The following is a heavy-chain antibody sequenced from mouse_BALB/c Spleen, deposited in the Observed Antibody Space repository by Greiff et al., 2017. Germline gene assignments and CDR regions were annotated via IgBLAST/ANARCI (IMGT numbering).Heavy chain of an antibody. V-gene: IGHV1S135*01. J-gene: IGHJ2*01. CDR1: GYSFTGYN. Sequence: EVKLVESGPELEKPGASVKISCKASGYSFTGYNMNWVKQSNGKSLEWIGYIDPYNGGTSYNQKFKGKATLTVDKSSSTAYMHLNSLTSEDSAVYYCASRTFNWEDFDYWGQGTTLTVSS. CDR3: ASRTFNWEDFDY. D-gene: IGHD4-1*02. CDR2: IDPYNGGT.